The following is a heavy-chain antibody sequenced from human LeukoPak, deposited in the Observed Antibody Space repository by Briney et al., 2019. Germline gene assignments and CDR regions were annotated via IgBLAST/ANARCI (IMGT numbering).Heavy chain of an antibody. CDR1: GYTFTSYD. CDR2: MNPNSGNT. J-gene: IGHJ5*02. V-gene: IGHV1-8*01. CDR3: ARGVSSSWYGNWFDP. Sequence: ASVKVSCKASGYTFTSYDINWVGQATGQGLEWMGWMNPNSGNTGCAQKFQGRVTMTRNTSISTAYMELSSLRSEDTAVYYCARGVSSSWYGNWFDPWGQGTLVTVSS. D-gene: IGHD6-13*01.